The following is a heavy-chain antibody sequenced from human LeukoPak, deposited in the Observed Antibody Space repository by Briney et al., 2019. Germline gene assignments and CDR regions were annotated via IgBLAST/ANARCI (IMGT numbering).Heavy chain of an antibody. V-gene: IGHV4-4*07. CDR1: GSSFSSYF. CDR3: ARDRAAAGINYYYYMDV. Sequence: PSETLSLTCTVSGSSFSSYFWSWIRQPAGKGLEWIGRIYTSGSTNYNPSLKSRVTISVDTSKNQFSLKLSSVTAADTAVYYCARDRAAAGINYYYYMDVWGKGTTVTVSS. CDR2: IYTSGST. J-gene: IGHJ6*03. D-gene: IGHD6-13*01.